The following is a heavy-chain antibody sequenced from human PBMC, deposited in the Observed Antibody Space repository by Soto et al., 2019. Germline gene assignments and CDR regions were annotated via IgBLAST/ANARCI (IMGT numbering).Heavy chain of an antibody. CDR1: GFTFDDYA. D-gene: IGHD1-26*01. CDR2: ISWDSGTL. CDR3: AKGSYPTMASTLDQ. Sequence: SLRLSCAASGFTFDDYAMHWVRQVLGKGLEWISGISWDSGTLGYADSVKGRFIISRDDAKKSLFLQMNSLRGEDTALYYCAKGSYPTMASTLDQWGQGTLVTVYS. J-gene: IGHJ5*02. V-gene: IGHV3-9*01.